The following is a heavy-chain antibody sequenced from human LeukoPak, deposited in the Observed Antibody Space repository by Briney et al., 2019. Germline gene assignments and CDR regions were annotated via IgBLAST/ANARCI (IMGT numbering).Heavy chain of an antibody. Sequence: PGGSLRLSCVASGFTFCRHAMHWVRQAPGKGLEWVAFIKYDGSDEEYADSVKGRFTISRDNSKNTLYLQVNSLRAEDTAVYYCARYGSGSKYKDPFDYWGQGTLVTVSS. CDR1: GFTFCRHA. CDR3: ARYGSGSKYKDPFDY. V-gene: IGHV3-30*02. D-gene: IGHD3-10*01. J-gene: IGHJ4*02. CDR2: IKYDGSDE.